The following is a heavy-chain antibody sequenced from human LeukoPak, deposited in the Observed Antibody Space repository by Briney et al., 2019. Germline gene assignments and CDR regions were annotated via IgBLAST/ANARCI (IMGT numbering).Heavy chain of an antibody. V-gene: IGHV3-30*18. D-gene: IGHD6-19*01. CDR2: ISYDGSNK. J-gene: IGHJ5*02. CDR1: GFTFSSYG. CDR3: AKRVLGSGWSVWFDP. Sequence: GRSLRLSCAASGFTFSSYGMHWVRRAPGKGLEWVAVISYDGSNKYYADSVKGRFTISRDNSKNTLYLQMNSLRAEDTAVYYCAKRVLGSGWSVWFDPWGQGTLVTVSS.